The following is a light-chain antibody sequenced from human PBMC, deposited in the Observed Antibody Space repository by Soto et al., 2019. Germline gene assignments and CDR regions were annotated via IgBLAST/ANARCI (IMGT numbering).Light chain of an antibody. CDR3: QQYNNWPRT. CDR1: QSVSTT. V-gene: IGKV3-15*01. CDR2: GAS. J-gene: IGKJ1*01. Sequence: EIVMTQSPATLSVSLGERVTLSCRASQSVSTTLAWYQQKPGQAPRLLIYGASTGATGIPARFSGSGSGTEFTLTISSLQSEDFAVYYCQQYNNWPRTFGQGTKVDIK.